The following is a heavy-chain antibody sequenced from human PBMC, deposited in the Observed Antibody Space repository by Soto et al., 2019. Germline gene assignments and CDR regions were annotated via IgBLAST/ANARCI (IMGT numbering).Heavy chain of an antibody. J-gene: IGHJ4*02. CDR3: ARNSDYDLGSGYSFDY. CDR2: INHSGST. D-gene: IGHD5-12*01. Sequence: PSETLSLTCAVQGGSFSGYIWTWIRQPPGKGLQWIGQINHSGSTYYNPSLKSRVTISLYPSNDQFSLELDSVTAADTAVYYCARNSDYDLGSGYSFDYWGQGTLVTVSS. CDR1: GGSFSGYI. V-gene: IGHV4-34*01.